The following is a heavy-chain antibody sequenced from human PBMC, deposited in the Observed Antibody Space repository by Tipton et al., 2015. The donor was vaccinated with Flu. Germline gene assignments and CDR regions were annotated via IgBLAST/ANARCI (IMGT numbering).Heavy chain of an antibody. Sequence: QLVQSGAEVKKPGESLKISCKGSGYSFNNYWIGWVRQMPGKGLEWMGIIYPGNSETTYSPSFQGQVTISVDKSIGTAYLHWSSLKASDSAMYYCARHNGDIEITGDYFYYFGVDVWGQGTTVAVSS. CDR3: ARHNGDIEITGDYFYYFGVDV. D-gene: IGHD5-12*01. CDR1: GYSFNNYW. V-gene: IGHV5-51*01. J-gene: IGHJ6*02. CDR2: IYPGNSET.